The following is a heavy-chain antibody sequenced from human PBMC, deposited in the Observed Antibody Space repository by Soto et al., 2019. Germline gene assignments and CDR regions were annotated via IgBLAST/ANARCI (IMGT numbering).Heavy chain of an antibody. CDR1: GFMFDDYA. CDR3: AKDIRERWSGDFRGSDY. Sequence: EVQLVESGGGLVQPGRSLRLSCAASGFMFDDYAMHWVRQAPGKGLEWVSGISWDSGSIGYADSVKGRFTISRDNSKNSLYLQMNSLRAEDTAVYYCAKDIRERWSGDFRGSDYWGQGTLVTVSS. D-gene: IGHD3-10*01. J-gene: IGHJ4*02. CDR2: ISWDSGSI. V-gene: IGHV3-9*01.